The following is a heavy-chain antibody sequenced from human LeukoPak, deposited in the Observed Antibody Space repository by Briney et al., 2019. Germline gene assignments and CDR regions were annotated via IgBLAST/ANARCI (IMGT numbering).Heavy chain of an antibody. CDR3: ARGVSRGSDNSN. D-gene: IGHD3-10*01. CDR2: ISGSGGST. J-gene: IGHJ4*02. CDR1: GFTFSSSA. V-gene: IGHV3-23*01. Sequence: GGSLRLSCAASGFTFSSSAMSWVRQAPGKGLEWVSAISGSGGSTYYADSVKGRFTISRDNSKNTLYLQMNSLRAEDTAVYYCARGVSRGSDNSNWGQGTLVTVSS.